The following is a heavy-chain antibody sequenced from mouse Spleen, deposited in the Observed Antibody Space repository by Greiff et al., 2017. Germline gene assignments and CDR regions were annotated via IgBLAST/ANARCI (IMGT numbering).Heavy chain of an antibody. CDR3: TNSLLRLYAMDY. Sequence: EVKVEESGGGLVQPGGSMKLSCVASGFTFSNYWMNWVRQSPEKGLEWVAQIRLKSDNYATHYAESVKGRFTISRDDSKSSVYLQMNNLRAEDTGIYYCTNSLLRLYAMDYWGQGTSVTVSS. CDR2: IRLKSDNYAT. CDR1: GFTFSNYW. V-gene: IGHV6-3*01. J-gene: IGHJ4*01. D-gene: IGHD1-2*01.